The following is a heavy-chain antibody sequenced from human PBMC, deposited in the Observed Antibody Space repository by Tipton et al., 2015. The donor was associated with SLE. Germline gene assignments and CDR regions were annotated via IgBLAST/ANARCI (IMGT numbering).Heavy chain of an antibody. V-gene: IGHV4-59*11. CDR3: AIRDYDFWSGGWFDP. J-gene: IGHJ5*02. CDR2: IYYSGST. D-gene: IGHD3-3*01. Sequence: GLVKPSETLSLTCTVSGGSIRSHYWSWIRQPPGKGLEWIGYIYYSGSTNYNPSLKSRVTISVDTSKNQFSLKLRSVTAADTAIYYCAIRDYDFWSGGWFDPWGQGTLVTVSS. CDR1: GGSIRSHY.